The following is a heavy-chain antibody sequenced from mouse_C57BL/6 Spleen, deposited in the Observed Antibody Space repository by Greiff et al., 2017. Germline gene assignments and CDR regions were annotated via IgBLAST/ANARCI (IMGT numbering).Heavy chain of an antibody. D-gene: IGHD1-1*01. CDR1: GYTFTTYP. CDR3: ARGPDYDGSSYGYFDV. J-gene: IGHJ1*03. V-gene: IGHV1-47*01. CDR2: FHPYNDDT. Sequence: VQLQQSGAELVKPGASVKMSCKASGYTFTTYPIEWMKQNHGKSLEWIGNFHPYNDDTKYNEKFKGKATLTVEKSSSTAYLELSRLTSDDSSVYYSARGPDYDGSSYGYFDVWGTGATVTVS.